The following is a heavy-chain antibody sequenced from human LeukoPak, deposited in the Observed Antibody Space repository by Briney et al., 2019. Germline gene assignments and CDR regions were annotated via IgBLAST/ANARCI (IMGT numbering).Heavy chain of an antibody. D-gene: IGHD2-2*01. J-gene: IGHJ4*02. CDR1: GFTFSSYG. Sequence: GGPLRLSCAASGFTFSSYGMHWVRQAPGKGLEWVAVISYDGSNKYYADSVKGRFTISRDNSKNTLYLQMNSLRAEDTAVYYCAREPYCRSTSCYNFDYWGQGTLVTVSS. CDR3: AREPYCRSTSCYNFDY. CDR2: ISYDGSNK. V-gene: IGHV3-30*19.